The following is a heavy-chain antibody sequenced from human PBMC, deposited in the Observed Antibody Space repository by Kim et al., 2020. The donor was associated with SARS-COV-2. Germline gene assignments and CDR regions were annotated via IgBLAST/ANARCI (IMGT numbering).Heavy chain of an antibody. J-gene: IGHJ4*02. V-gene: IGHV3-23*01. CDR3: AKGTPGNFGWLLSYGY. Sequence: GRVTISRDNTKNTLYLKMNSLRAEATAVYYCAKGTPGNFGWLLSYGYWGRGTLVTVSS. D-gene: IGHD3-9*01.